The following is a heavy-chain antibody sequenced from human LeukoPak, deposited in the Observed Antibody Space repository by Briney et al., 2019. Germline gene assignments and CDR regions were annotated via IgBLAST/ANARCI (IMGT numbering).Heavy chain of an antibody. CDR2: INPNSGGT. D-gene: IGHD2-2*01. CDR1: GYTFTGYY. CDR3: ARDVCSSTSCQGGYYMDV. J-gene: IGHJ6*03. Sequence: GASVKVSCKASGYTFTGYYMHLVRHAPGQGLEWMGGINPNSGGTNYAQKFQGRVNRTRDTSISTAYMELSRLRSDDTAVYYCARDVCSSTSCQGGYYMDVWGKGTTVTVSS. V-gene: IGHV1-2*02.